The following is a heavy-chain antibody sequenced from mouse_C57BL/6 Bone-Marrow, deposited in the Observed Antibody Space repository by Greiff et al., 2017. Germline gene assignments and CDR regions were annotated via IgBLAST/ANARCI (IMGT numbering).Heavy chain of an antibody. CDR3: TGIAY. Sequence: VQLKESGAELVRPGASVKLSCTASGFNIKDDFMHWVKQRPEQGLEWIGWIDPENGDTEYASNFQGKTTITVDTSSNTAYLQLSSLTSEDTDVYYCTGIAYWGQGTLVTVSA. J-gene: IGHJ3*01. CDR2: IDPENGDT. V-gene: IGHV14-4*01. CDR1: GFNIKDDF.